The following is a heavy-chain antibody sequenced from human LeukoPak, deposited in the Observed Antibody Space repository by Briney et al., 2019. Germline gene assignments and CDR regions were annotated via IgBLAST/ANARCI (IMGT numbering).Heavy chain of an antibody. CDR3: ARDLSNTMDY. V-gene: IGHV4-59*12. D-gene: IGHD3-10*01. CDR2: IYYSGST. CDR1: GGSISSYY. Sequence: SETLSLTCTVSGGSISSYYWNWIRQPPGKGLEWIGSIYYSGSTYYNPSLKSRVTISVDTSKNQFSLKLSSVTAADTAVYYCARDLSNTMDYWGQGTLVTVSS. J-gene: IGHJ4*02.